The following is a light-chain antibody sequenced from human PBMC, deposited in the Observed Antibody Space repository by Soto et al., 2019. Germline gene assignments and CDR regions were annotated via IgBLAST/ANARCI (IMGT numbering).Light chain of an antibody. J-gene: IGKJ1*01. V-gene: IGKV3-15*01. CDR2: GAS. CDR3: QQFKNWPWT. Sequence: EIVMTQSPATLSVSRGERATLSCRASQSVSSDLAWYQQKPGQAPRLLIYGASTRATGIAARFSGSGSGTEFALTISGLQSEDFAVYYCQQFKNWPWTFGQGTKVDIK. CDR1: QSVSSD.